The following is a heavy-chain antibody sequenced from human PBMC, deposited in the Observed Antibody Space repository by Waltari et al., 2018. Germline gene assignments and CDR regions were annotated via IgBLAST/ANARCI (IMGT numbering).Heavy chain of an antibody. CDR2: ISSGGSNI. D-gene: IGHD3-10*01. CDR3: TRERSVTGKGNLDY. CDR1: GFTFRSYE. Sequence: EVQLVESGGGLVQTGGYLSLSCAASGFTFRSYEMNWVRQAPGKGLEWVSYISSGGSNIFYAESVKGRFTISRDNAKNSLYLQMNSLRVEDTAVYYCTRERSVTGKGNLDYWGQGTLVTVSS. V-gene: IGHV3-48*03. J-gene: IGHJ4*02.